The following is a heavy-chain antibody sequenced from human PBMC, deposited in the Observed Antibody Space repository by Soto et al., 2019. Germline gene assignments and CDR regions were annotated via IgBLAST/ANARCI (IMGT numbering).Heavy chain of an antibody. J-gene: IGHJ4*02. Sequence: LQLQESGPGLVKPSETLSLTCTVSGGSISSSSYYWGWIRQPPGKGLEWIGSIYYSGSTYYNPSLKSRVTISVDTSKNQFSLKLSSVTAADTAVYYCARHAAPYYYDSSGYQLLHYVDYWGQGTLVTVSS. CDR3: ARHAAPYYYDSSGYQLLHYVDY. V-gene: IGHV4-39*01. D-gene: IGHD3-22*01. CDR2: IYYSGST. CDR1: GGSISSSSYY.